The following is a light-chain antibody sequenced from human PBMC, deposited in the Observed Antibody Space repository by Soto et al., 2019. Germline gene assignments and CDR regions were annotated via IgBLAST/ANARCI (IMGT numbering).Light chain of an antibody. CDR3: CSYAGSYSYV. J-gene: IGLJ1*01. CDR1: RSDVGGYNY. Sequence: QSALTQPRSVSGSPGQSVTISCTGTRSDVGGYNYVSWYQQHPGKAPKLMIYDVSKRPSGVPDRFSGSKSGNTASLTISGLQAEDEADYYCCSYAGSYSYVLGTGTKV. CDR2: DVS. V-gene: IGLV2-11*01.